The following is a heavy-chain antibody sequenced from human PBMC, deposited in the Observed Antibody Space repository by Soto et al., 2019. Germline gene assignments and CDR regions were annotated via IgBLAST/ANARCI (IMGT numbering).Heavy chain of an antibody. CDR2: IIPISEGGTT. J-gene: IGHJ4*02. CDR1: RFNFSAAW. D-gene: IGHD6-25*01. Sequence: EMQLVQSGGGLVKPGGSLRLSCVASRFNFSAAWLNWVRQIPGKGLEWVGRIIPISEGGTTAYAEAGKGRFTISRDDSKNPVDLPMDSPKTQDFGVFYRTTGPYSSGPTWGLGTLVTVSS. CDR3: TTGPYSSGPT. V-gene: IGHV3-15*07.